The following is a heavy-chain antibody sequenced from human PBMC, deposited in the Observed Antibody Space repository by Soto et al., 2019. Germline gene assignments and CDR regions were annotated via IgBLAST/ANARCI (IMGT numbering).Heavy chain of an antibody. V-gene: IGHV3-21*01. Sequence: GGSLRLSCAASGFTFSSYSMNWVRQAPGKGLEWVSSISSSSSYIYYADSVKGRFTISRDNAKNSLYLQMNSLRAEDTAVYYCASVPPMVAVAADYYYYYYMDVWGKGTTVTVSS. CDR1: GFTFSSYS. J-gene: IGHJ6*03. CDR3: ASVPPMVAVAADYYYYYYMDV. D-gene: IGHD6-19*01. CDR2: ISSSSSYI.